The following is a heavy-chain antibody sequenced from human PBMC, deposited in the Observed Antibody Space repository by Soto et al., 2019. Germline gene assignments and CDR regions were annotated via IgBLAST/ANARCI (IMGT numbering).Heavy chain of an antibody. V-gene: IGHV1-69*02. Sequence: SVKVSCKASGGTFSSYTISWVRQAPGQGLEWMGRIIPILGITNYAQKFQGRVTITRDTSASTVYMELGSLISEGTAVYYCARTYYYESSGSMASTFEYWGQGTLVTVSS. D-gene: IGHD3-22*01. CDR2: IIPILGIT. CDR1: GGTFSSYT. J-gene: IGHJ4*02. CDR3: ARTYYYESSGSMASTFEY.